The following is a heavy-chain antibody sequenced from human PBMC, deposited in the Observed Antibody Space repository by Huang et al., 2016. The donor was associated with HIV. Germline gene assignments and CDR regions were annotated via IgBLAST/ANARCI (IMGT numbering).Heavy chain of an antibody. J-gene: IGHJ4*02. D-gene: IGHD6-13*01. V-gene: IGHV1-18*01. CDR1: GYTFTRYG. Sequence: QVQLVQSGAEVKKPGASVKVSCKASGYTFTRYGISWVRQAPGQGLEWMGVISAYNGNTNYAQKFQGRVTMTTDTSTSTAYRELRSLISDDTVVYYCARDVPGSSWEFDYWGQGTLVTVSP. CDR2: ISAYNGNT. CDR3: ARDVPGSSWEFDY.